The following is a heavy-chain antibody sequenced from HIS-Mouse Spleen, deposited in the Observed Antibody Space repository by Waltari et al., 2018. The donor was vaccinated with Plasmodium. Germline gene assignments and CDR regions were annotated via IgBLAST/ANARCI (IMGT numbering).Heavy chain of an antibody. D-gene: IGHD6-13*01. J-gene: IGHJ4*02. Sequence: EVQLVETGGGLIQPGGSLRLSCAASGFTVSGNYMSWVRQAPGKGLEWVSVIYSGGSTYYADSVKGRFTISRDNSKNTLYLQMNSLRAEDTAVYYCARGNSGYSSSWYLFDYWGQGTLVTVSS. CDR3: ARGNSGYSSSWYLFDY. V-gene: IGHV3-53*02. CDR1: GFTVSGNY. CDR2: IYSGGST.